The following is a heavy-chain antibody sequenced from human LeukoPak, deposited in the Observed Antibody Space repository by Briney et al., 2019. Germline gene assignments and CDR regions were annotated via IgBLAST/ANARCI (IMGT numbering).Heavy chain of an antibody. Sequence: SETLSLTCAVYGGSFSGYYWSWIRQPPGKGLEWIGEINHSGSTNYDPSLKSRVTISVDTSKNQFSLKLSSVTAADTAVYYCARDLDSYGTPEFDYWGQGTLVTVSS. CDR2: INHSGST. V-gene: IGHV4-34*01. CDR3: ARDLDSYGTPEFDY. D-gene: IGHD5-18*01. J-gene: IGHJ4*02. CDR1: GGSFSGYY.